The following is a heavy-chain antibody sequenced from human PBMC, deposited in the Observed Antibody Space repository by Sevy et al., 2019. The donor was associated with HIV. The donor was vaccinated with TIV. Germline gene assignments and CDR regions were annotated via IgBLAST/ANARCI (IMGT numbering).Heavy chain of an antibody. J-gene: IGHJ4*02. CDR2: ISGSGGSGDKT. D-gene: IGHD3-22*01. Sequence: GGSLRLSCAASGFTFSNYAMNWVRQAPGKGLEWVSGISGSGGSGDKTNYADSVKVRFTISRDDSKNSLYLQLNSLRAEDTAIDYCAREYDSSGYFDYWGQGTLVTVSS. V-gene: IGHV3-23*01. CDR3: AREYDSSGYFDY. CDR1: GFTFSNYA.